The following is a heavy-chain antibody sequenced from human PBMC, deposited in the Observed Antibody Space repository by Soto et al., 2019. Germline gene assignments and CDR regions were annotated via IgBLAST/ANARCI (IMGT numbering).Heavy chain of an antibody. J-gene: IGHJ4*02. Sequence: SETLSLTCTVSGGSISSYYWSWIRQPPGKGLEWIGYIYYSGSTNYNPSLKSRVTISVDTSKNQFSLKLSSVTAADTAVYYCARGSDSSGYYFVYWGQGTLVTVSS. D-gene: IGHD3-22*01. CDR1: GGSISSYY. CDR3: ARGSDSSGYYFVY. CDR2: IYYSGST. V-gene: IGHV4-59*01.